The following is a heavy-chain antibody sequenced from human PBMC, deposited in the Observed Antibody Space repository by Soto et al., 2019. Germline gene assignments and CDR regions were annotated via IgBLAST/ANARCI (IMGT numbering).Heavy chain of an antibody. CDR1: GGSISSGGYY. CDR2: IYYSGST. CDR3: AGASELWALDY. V-gene: IGHV4-31*03. D-gene: IGHD5-18*01. Sequence: QVQLQESGPGLVKPSQTLSLTCTVSGGSISSGGYYWSWIRQNPGKGMEWIGYIYYSGSTYYNPSPKSRLTISVDPSKHQFSLTLSSVTAADTAVYYCAGASELWALDYWGQGTLVTVSS. J-gene: IGHJ4*02.